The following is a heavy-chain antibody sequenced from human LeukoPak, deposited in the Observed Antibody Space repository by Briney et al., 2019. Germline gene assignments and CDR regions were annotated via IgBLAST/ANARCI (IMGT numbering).Heavy chain of an antibody. V-gene: IGHV1-69*13. CDR2: IIPIFGTA. J-gene: IGHJ6*03. CDR1: GGTFSSYA. D-gene: IGHD2-2*01. Sequence: SVKVSCKASGGTFSSYAISWVRQAPGQGLEWMGGIIPIFGTANYAQKFQGRVTITADESTSTAYMELSSQGSEDTAVHYCARGMSVGYCSSTSCRTYYYYYMDVWGKGTTVTVSS. CDR3: ARGMSVGYCSSTSCRTYYYYYMDV.